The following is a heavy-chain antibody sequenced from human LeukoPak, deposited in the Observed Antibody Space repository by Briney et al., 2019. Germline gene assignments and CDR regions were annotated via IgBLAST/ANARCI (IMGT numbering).Heavy chain of an antibody. D-gene: IGHD3-22*01. V-gene: IGHV1-2*02. J-gene: IGHJ4*02. CDR1: GYTFTGYY. Sequence: ASVKVSCKASGYTFTGYYMHWVRQAPGQVLESMGWINPNSGGTNYAQKFQGRVTMTTDTSISTAYMELSRLRSDDTAVYYCARGSFLYYDSSGAKPFDYWGQGTLVTVSS. CDR2: INPNSGGT. CDR3: ARGSFLYYDSSGAKPFDY.